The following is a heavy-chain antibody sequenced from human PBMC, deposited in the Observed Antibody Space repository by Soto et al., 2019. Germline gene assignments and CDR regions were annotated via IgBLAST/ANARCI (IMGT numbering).Heavy chain of an antibody. D-gene: IGHD2-15*01. Sequence: VGSLRLSCTVSAVSEFTFSDQYMDWVRQAPGKGLEWVGRSRNRVNNFSTAYAASVQGRFTISRDESKNTVYLQMHSLKTDDTAVYYCPRVDPSAKSPDYWGQGTLVTVSS. J-gene: IGHJ4*02. CDR1: EFTFSDQY. CDR2: SRNRVNNFST. V-gene: IGHV3-72*01. CDR3: PRVDPSAKSPDY.